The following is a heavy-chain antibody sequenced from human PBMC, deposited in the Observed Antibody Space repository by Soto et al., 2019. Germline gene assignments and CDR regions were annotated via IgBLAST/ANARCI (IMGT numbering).Heavy chain of an antibody. V-gene: IGHV4-30-2*01. CDR1: GGSISSGGYS. CDR2: IYHSGST. D-gene: IGHD6-6*01. J-gene: IGHJ5*02. CDR3: AGVSRSSGGNWFDP. Sequence: SETLSLTCAVSGGSISSGGYSWSWIRQPPGKGLEWIGYIYHSGSTYYNPSLKSRVTISVDRSKNQFSLKLSSVTAADTAVYYCAGVSRSSGGNWFDPWGQGSLVTVS.